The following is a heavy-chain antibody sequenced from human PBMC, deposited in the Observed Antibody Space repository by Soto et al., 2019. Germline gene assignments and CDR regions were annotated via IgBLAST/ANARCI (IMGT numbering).Heavy chain of an antibody. CDR2: LYSGGNT. J-gene: IGHJ4*02. V-gene: IGHV3-53*01. CDR1: GFTVSRNY. CDR3: ARIEVSYTRGHPFDS. Sequence: PGGSLRLSCAVSGFTVSRNYMDWVRQAPGKGLEWVGVLYSGGNTYYADSVKGRFTISSDNSRNTLYLQMNSLRADDTAVYYCARIEVSYTRGHPFDSWGQGTLVTVSS. D-gene: IGHD3-16*01.